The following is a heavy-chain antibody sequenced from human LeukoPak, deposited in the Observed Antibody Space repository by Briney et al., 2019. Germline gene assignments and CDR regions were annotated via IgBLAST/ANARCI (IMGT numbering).Heavy chain of an antibody. J-gene: IGHJ4*02. CDR3: AKRGSCSSATCYYDS. Sequence: GGSLRLSCAASGFTFSNAWMSWVRQAPGKGLEWVGRIKSKTDGGTTDYAAPVKGRFTISRDDSKNTLYLQMNSLRAEDTAVYYCAKRGSCSSATCYYDSWGQGTLVTVSS. CDR2: IKSKTDGGTT. V-gene: IGHV3-15*01. CDR1: GFTFSNAW. D-gene: IGHD2-2*01.